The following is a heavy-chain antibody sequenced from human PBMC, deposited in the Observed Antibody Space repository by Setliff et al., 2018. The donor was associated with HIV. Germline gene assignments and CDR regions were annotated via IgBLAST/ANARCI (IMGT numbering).Heavy chain of an antibody. Sequence: SETLSLTCTVSGGSISNYYWNWVRLPPGKGLEWIGVICDSGRNTDYNPSLKSRVTMSLDTSKNQFSLNLNSVTAADAAVYFCARAREGWKPFAFDYWGQGTLVTVS. J-gene: IGHJ4*02. D-gene: IGHD1-1*01. CDR2: ICDSGRNT. V-gene: IGHV4-59*08. CDR1: GGSISNYY. CDR3: ARAREGWKPFAFDY.